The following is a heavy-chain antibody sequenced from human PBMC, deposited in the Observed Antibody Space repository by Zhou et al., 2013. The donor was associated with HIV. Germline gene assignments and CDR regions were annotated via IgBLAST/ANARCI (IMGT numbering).Heavy chain of an antibody. V-gene: IGHV1-69*14. CDR2: IIPILGTV. CDR1: GGTFSTYG. Sequence: QVQLVQSGAEVKKPGSSVKVSCKASGGTFSTYGISWVRQAPGQGLEWMGGIIPILGTVKYAQKFQGRVTITADKSTSTAYMELSSLRSEDTAIYYCARDLGGDEDHWGQGTLVNRLL. J-gene: IGHJ4*02. D-gene: IGHD2-21*01. CDR3: ARDLGGDEDH.